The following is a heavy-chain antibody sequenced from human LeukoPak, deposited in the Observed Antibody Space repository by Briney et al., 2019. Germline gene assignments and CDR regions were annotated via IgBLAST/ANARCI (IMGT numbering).Heavy chain of an antibody. CDR1: GFTFSSYS. CDR3: ARVLLGTADY. D-gene: IGHD7-27*01. V-gene: IGHV3-48*01. J-gene: IGHJ4*02. CDR2: ISSSSTI. Sequence: GGSLRLSCAASGFTFSSYSMNWVRQAPGKGLEWVSYISSSSTIYYADSVKGRFTISRDNAKNSLYLQMDSLRAEDTAVYYCARVLLGTADYWGQGTLVTVSS.